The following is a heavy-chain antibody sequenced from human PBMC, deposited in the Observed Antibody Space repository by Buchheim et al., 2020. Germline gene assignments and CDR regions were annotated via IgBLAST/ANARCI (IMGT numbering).Heavy chain of an antibody. J-gene: IGHJ6*02. CDR1: GFTFNRSA. D-gene: IGHD3-10*02. CDR3: AKDRSMFYCFYGMDV. V-gene: IGHV3-23*01. CDR2: ISGSGGST. Sequence: EVKLLESGGGLVQPGGSLRLSCAASGFTFNRSAMSWVRQAPGKGLEWDSGISGSGGSTYYADSVKGRFTISRDNSKNMLYLQMASLRAEDTAVYYCAKDRSMFYCFYGMDVWGQGTT.